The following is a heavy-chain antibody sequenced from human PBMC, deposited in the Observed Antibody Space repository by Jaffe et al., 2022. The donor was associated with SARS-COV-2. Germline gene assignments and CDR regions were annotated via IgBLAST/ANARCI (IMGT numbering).Heavy chain of an antibody. CDR3: ARRNLGTFDV. V-gene: IGHV4-31*02. J-gene: IGHJ3*01. Sequence: QVQLQESGPGLVKPSQTLSLMCIVSGGSISSGGYYWSWIRQHPETGLEWIGYIYYSGSTYYNPSLKSRVTISIDTSKSQFSLRMTSMTAADTAIYYCARRNLGTFDVWGQGTMVTVSS. CDR2: IYYSGST. CDR1: GGSISSGGYY.